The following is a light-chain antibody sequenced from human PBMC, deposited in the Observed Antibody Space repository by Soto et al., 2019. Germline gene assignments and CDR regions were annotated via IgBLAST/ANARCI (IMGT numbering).Light chain of an antibody. CDR2: EVS. CDR3: SSYTSSSTYV. J-gene: IGLJ1*01. CDR1: GSDVGGYNY. Sequence: QSALTQPASVSGSPGQSITISCTGTGSDVGGYNYVSWYQQHPGKAPKLMIYEVSNRPSGVSNRISGSKSGNTASLTISGLQAEDEGDYYCSSYTSSSTYVFGTGTKLTVL. V-gene: IGLV2-14*01.